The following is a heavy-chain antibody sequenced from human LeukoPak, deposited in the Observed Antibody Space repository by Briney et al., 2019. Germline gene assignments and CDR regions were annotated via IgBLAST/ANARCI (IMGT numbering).Heavy chain of an antibody. J-gene: IGHJ4*02. V-gene: IGHV3-30-3*01. D-gene: IGHD1-26*01. CDR3: ATLPIVGATAEIDY. Sequence: PGGSLRLSCAASGFTFSSYAMSWVRQAPGKGLEWVAVISYDGSNKYYADSVKGRFTISRDNSKNTLYLQMNSLRAEDTAVYYCATLPIVGATAEIDYWGQGTLVTVSS. CDR1: GFTFSSYA. CDR2: ISYDGSNK.